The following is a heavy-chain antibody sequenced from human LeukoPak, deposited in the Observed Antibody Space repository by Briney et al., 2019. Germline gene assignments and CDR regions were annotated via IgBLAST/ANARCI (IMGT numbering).Heavy chain of an antibody. D-gene: IGHD3-10*01. Sequence: GGSLTLSCAASGFTFSTYALTGVRQAPGKGLEWVSAIGSAGVTFYADSVKGRFTISRDNSKNTLFLQMNSLRGEDTALYYCAKHLSGSKCFDYWGQGALVSVS. J-gene: IGHJ4*02. CDR1: GFTFSTYA. V-gene: IGHV3-23*01. CDR2: IGSAGVT. CDR3: AKHLSGSKCFDY.